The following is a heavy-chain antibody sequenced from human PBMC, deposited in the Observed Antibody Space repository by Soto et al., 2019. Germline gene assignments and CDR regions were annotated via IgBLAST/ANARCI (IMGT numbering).Heavy chain of an antibody. Sequence: GESLKISCKGSGYSFTSYWIGWVRQMPGKGLEWMGIIYPGDSDTRYSPSFQGQVTISADKSISTAYLQWSSLKASDTPMYYCARHYVRGWFATNDAFDICGQGTMVTVSS. J-gene: IGHJ3*02. CDR1: GYSFTSYW. D-gene: IGHD6-19*01. CDR2: IYPGDSDT. V-gene: IGHV5-51*01. CDR3: ARHYVRGWFATNDAFDI.